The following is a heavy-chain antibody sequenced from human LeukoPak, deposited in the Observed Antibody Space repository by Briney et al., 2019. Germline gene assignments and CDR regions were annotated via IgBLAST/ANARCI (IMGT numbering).Heavy chain of an antibody. J-gene: IGHJ6*03. V-gene: IGHV1-8*01. CDR1: GYTFTSYD. CDR2: MNPNSGNT. CDR3: AIDIAARQRGTYYYMDV. D-gene: IGHD6-6*01. Sequence: GASVKVSCKASGYTFTSYDINWVRQATGQGLEWMGWMNPNSGNTGYAQKFQGRVTMTRNTSISTAYMELSSLRSDDTAVYYCAIDIAARQRGTYYYMDVWGKGTTVTVSS.